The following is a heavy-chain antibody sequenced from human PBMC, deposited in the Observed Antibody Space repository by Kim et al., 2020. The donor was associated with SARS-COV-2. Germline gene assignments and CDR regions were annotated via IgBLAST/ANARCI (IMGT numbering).Heavy chain of an antibody. Sequence: ASVKVSCKASGYTFTSYAMNWVRQAPGQGLEWMGWINTNTGNPTYAQGFTGRFVFSLDTSVSTAYLQISSLKAEDTAVYYCARRRYFDWLLEVPPAFMFDPWGQGTLVTVSS. J-gene: IGHJ5*02. CDR3: ARRRYFDWLLEVPPAFMFDP. CDR2: INTNTGNP. D-gene: IGHD3-9*01. CDR1: GYTFTSYA. V-gene: IGHV7-4-1*02.